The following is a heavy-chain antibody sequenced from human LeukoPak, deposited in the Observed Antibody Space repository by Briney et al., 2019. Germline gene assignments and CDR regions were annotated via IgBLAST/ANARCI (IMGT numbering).Heavy chain of an antibody. V-gene: IGHV1-18*01. CDR3: ARGRGEYDFWSGYYTDAFDI. CDR1: GYTFTSYG. J-gene: IGHJ3*02. D-gene: IGHD3-3*01. Sequence: ASVKVSCKASGYTFTSYGISWVRQAPGQGLEWMRWISAYNGNTNYAQKLQGRVTMTTDTSTSTAYMELRSLRSDDTAVYYCARGRGEYDFWSGYYTDAFDIWGQGTMVTVSS. CDR2: ISAYNGNT.